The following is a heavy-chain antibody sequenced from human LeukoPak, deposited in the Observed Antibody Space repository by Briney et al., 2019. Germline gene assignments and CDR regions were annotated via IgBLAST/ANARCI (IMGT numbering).Heavy chain of an antibody. D-gene: IGHD4-23*01. V-gene: IGHV1-69*04. CDR2: IIPIFGIT. J-gene: IGHJ4*02. CDR1: GGTFNSSA. Sequence: GASVKVSCKASGGTFNSSAISWVRQAPGQGLEWMGRIIPIFGITKYAQKFQGRVTITADKSTSTAYMELSSLRFEDTAVYYCAKDFSDYGGRPPQYWGQGTLVTVSS. CDR3: AKDFSDYGGRPPQY.